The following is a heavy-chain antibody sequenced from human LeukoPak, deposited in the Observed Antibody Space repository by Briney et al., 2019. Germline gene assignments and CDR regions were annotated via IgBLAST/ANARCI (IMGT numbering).Heavy chain of an antibody. V-gene: IGHV3-7*01. D-gene: IGHD3-9*01. CDR3: ARLTVGTGYRPIDY. Sequence: GGSLRLSCAASGFTFTNHWMTWVRQAPGKGLEWVASIKEDGGEKHYVDSVKDRLTVSRDNAHSSLYLQMNSLRADDTAVYYCARLTVGTGYRPIDYWGQGTLVTVSS. J-gene: IGHJ4*02. CDR2: IKEDGGEK. CDR1: GFTFTNHW.